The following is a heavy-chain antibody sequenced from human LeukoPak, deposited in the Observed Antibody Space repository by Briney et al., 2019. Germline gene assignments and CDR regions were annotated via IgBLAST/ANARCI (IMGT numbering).Heavy chain of an antibody. CDR2: IYHSGST. V-gene: IGHV4-4*02. CDR1: GGSISSSNW. D-gene: IGHD2/OR15-2a*01. CDR3: ARDSMDHPGGDAFDI. Sequence: SETLSLTCAVSGGSISSSNWWSWVRQPPGKGLEWIGEIYHSGSTNYNPSLKSRVTISVDKSKNQFSLKLSSVTAADTAVYYCARDSMDHPGGDAFDIWGQGTMVTVSS. J-gene: IGHJ3*02.